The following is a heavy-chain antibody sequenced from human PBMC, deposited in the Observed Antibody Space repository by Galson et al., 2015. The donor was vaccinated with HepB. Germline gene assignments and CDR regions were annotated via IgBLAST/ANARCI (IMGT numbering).Heavy chain of an antibody. V-gene: IGHV3-72*01. CDR1: GFTFSDYY. CDR2: SRSKINSYAT. CDR3: ARAAYCTGGSCWGFDY. D-gene: IGHD2-15*01. J-gene: IGHJ4*02. Sequence: SLRLSCAVSGFTFSDYYMDWVRQAPGKGLEWVGRSRSKINSYATEYAASVNGRFTVSRDESQNSLFLKMSSLKTEDTAVYYCARAAYCTGGSCWGFDYWGQGTLVTVSS.